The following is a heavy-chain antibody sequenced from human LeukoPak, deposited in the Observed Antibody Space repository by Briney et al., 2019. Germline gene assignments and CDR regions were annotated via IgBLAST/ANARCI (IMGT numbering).Heavy chain of an antibody. CDR2: INPNSGGT. Sequence: ASVKVPCKASGDTFTGYYMHWVRQAPGQGLEWMGWINPNSGGTNYAQKFQGRVTMTRDTSISTAYMELSRLRSDDTAVYYCAREEDYYDSSGYYSSDYWGQGTLVTVSS. V-gene: IGHV1-2*02. CDR3: AREEDYYDSSGYYSSDY. D-gene: IGHD3-22*01. J-gene: IGHJ4*02. CDR1: GDTFTGYY.